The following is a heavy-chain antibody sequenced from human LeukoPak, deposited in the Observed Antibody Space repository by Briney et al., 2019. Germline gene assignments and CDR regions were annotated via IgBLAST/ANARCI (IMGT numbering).Heavy chain of an antibody. J-gene: IGHJ4*02. CDR3: ARDLGGSSAVDY. CDR2: IYYSGST. CDR1: GGSISSSSYY. D-gene: IGHD6-13*01. Sequence: SETLSLTCTVSGGSISSSSYYWGWIRQPPGKGLEWTGSIYYSGSTYYNPSLKSRVTISVDTSKNQFSLKLSSVTAADTAVYYCARDLGGSSAVDYWGQGTLVTVSS. V-gene: IGHV4-39*07.